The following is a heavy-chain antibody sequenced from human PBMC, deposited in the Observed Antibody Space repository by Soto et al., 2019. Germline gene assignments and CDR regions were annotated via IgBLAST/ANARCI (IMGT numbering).Heavy chain of an antibody. CDR3: AKGSIAVAGKEDY. CDR1: GFTFDDYV. D-gene: IGHD6-19*01. CDR2: ISWNSGSI. J-gene: IGHJ4*02. Sequence: EVQLVESGGGLVQPGRSLRLSCAASGFTFDDYVMHWVRQAPGKGLEWVSGISWNSGSIGYADSVKGRFTISRDNAKNSLYLQMNSLRAEDTALYYCAKGSIAVAGKEDYWGQGTLVTVSS. V-gene: IGHV3-9*01.